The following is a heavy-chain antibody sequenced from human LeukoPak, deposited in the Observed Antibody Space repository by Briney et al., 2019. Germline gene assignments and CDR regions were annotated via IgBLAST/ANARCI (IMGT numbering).Heavy chain of an antibody. Sequence: SETLSLTCAVSGGSISSNSYYWGWIRQPPGKGLEWIGSIYYSGSTYYNPSLKSRVTISVDTSKNQFSLKLSSVTAADTAVYYCARGQRYSSGWYGWYYFDYWGQGTLVTVSS. D-gene: IGHD6-19*01. J-gene: IGHJ4*02. CDR3: ARGQRYSSGWYGWYYFDY. CDR1: GGSISSNSYY. V-gene: IGHV4-39*01. CDR2: IYYSGST.